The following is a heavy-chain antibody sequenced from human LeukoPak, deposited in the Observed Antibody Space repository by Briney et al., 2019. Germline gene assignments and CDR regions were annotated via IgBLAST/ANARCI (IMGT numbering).Heavy chain of an antibody. V-gene: IGHV4-34*01. CDR2: INHSGST. Sequence: SETLSLTCAVYGGSFSGYYWSWIRQPPGKGLEWIGEINHSGSTNYNPSLKSRVTISVDTSKNQFSLMLTSVTAEDTAVYYCARHPGWELRNLDYWGQGTLVTVSS. CDR1: GGSFSGYY. CDR3: ARHPGWELRNLDY. D-gene: IGHD1-26*01. J-gene: IGHJ4*02.